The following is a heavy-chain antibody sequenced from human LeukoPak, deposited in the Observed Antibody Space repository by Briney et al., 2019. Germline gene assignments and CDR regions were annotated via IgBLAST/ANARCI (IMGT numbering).Heavy chain of an antibody. V-gene: IGHV1-2*02. D-gene: IGHD6-13*01. Sequence: ASVKVSCKASGYTFSGYYIHWVRQAPGQGLEWMGWINPKSGGTNSAQKFQGRVTMTRDTSISTAYMELSRLTSDDTAVYYCARVTPGYFDHWGQGTLVTVSS. J-gene: IGHJ4*02. CDR2: INPKSGGT. CDR3: ARVTPGYFDH. CDR1: GYTFSGYY.